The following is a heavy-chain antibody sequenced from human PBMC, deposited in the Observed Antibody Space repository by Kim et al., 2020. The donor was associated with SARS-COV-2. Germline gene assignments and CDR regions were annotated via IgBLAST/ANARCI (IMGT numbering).Heavy chain of an antibody. CDR3: ARASDYYDSSGYYLDY. CDR1: GGSISSGGYY. J-gene: IGHJ4*02. Sequence: SETLSLTCTVSGGSISSGGYYWSWIRQHPGKGLEWIGYIYYSGSTYYNPSLKSRVTISVDTSKNQFSLKLSSVTAADTAVYYCARASDYYDSSGYYLDYWGQGTLVTVSS. D-gene: IGHD3-22*01. CDR2: IYYSGST. V-gene: IGHV4-31*03.